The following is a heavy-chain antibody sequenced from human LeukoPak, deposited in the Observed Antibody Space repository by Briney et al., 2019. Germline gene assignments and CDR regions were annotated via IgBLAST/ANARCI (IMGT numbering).Heavy chain of an antibody. CDR1: GFTFSTYS. CDR3: ARDRYGDHLFDY. Sequence: PGGSLRLSCAASGFTFSTYSMNWVRQAPGKGLEWVSSISSSTNYIYYADSVKGRFTISRDNAKNSLYLQMNGLRAEDTAVYYCARDRYGDHLFDYWGQGTLVTVSS. V-gene: IGHV3-21*01. CDR2: ISSSTNYI. J-gene: IGHJ4*02. D-gene: IGHD4-17*01.